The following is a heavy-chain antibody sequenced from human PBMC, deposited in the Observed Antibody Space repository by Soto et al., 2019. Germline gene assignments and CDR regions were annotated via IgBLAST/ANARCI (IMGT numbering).Heavy chain of an antibody. Sequence: QVQLVESGGGVVQPGGSLRLSCAASGLTFSNYGMHWFRQAPGKGLEWVAHISYDGSNEHYVDSVKGRFTISRDNSKNTLYLQMTSLRAEDTAVYYCAEDSYYHDSTGYYIFDYWSQGTLVTVSS. CDR3: AEDSYYHDSTGYYIFDY. CDR2: ISYDGSNE. V-gene: IGHV3-30*18. CDR1: GLTFSNYG. D-gene: IGHD3-22*01. J-gene: IGHJ4*02.